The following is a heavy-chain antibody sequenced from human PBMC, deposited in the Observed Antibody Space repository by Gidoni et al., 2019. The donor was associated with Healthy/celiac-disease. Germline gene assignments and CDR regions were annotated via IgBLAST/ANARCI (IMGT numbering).Heavy chain of an antibody. CDR2: ISGSGGST. CDR1: GFTLSSYA. D-gene: IGHD1-26*01. V-gene: IGHV3-23*01. CDR3: AGERSGPDY. Sequence: EVQRFEAGGGFVQPGGSLRLSCADSGFTLSSYAMRWVGQAPGKGLGWVSAISGSGGSTYYADSVKGRCTISRDKSKNKLYLQMNSLRAEDTAVYYCAGERSGPDYWGQGTLVTVSS. J-gene: IGHJ4*02.